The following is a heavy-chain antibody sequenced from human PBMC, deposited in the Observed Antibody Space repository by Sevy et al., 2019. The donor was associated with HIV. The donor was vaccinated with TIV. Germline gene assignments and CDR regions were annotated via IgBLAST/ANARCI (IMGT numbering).Heavy chain of an antibody. J-gene: IGHJ4*02. CDR1: GYTFTDYF. CDR3: ARVLRSSSGTDY. V-gene: IGHV1-2*02. D-gene: IGHD6-6*01. Sequence: ASVKVSCKASGYTFTDYFMHWVRQAPGQGLEWMGWINPNSGGTNYAQKFQGRVTMTRDTSISTAYMELTRLRSDDTAVYYCARVLRSSSGTDYWDQGTLVTVSS. CDR2: INPNSGGT.